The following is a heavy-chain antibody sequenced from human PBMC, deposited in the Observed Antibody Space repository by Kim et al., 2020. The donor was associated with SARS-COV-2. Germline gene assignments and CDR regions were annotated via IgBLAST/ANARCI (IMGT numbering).Heavy chain of an antibody. CDR3: ATLPPYAAKGPREDY. D-gene: IGHD1-26*01. Sequence: GGSLRLSCAASGFTFSSYEMNWVRQAPGKGLEWVSYISSSGSTIYYADSVKGRFTISRDNAKNSLYLQMNSLRAEDTAVYYCATLPPYAAKGPREDYWGQGTLVTVSS. V-gene: IGHV3-48*03. J-gene: IGHJ4*02. CDR1: GFTFSSYE. CDR2: ISSSGSTI.